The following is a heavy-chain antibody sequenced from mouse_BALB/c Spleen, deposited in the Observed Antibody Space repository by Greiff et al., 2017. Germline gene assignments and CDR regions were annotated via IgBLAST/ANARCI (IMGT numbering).Heavy chain of an antibody. CDR2: ISDGGSYT. V-gene: IGHV5-4*02. CDR1: GFTFSDYY. CDR3: ARDGGQAWFAY. Sequence: EVKLVESGGGLVKPGGSLKLSCAASGFTFSDYYMYWVRQTPEKRLEWVATISDGGSYTYYPDSVKGRFTISRDNAKNNLYLQLSSLKSEDTAMYYCARDGGQAWFAYWGQGTLVTVSA. J-gene: IGHJ3*01. D-gene: IGHD3-3*01.